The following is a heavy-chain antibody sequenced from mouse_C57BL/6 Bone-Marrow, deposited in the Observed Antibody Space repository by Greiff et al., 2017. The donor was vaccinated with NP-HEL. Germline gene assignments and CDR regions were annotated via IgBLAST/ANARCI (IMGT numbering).Heavy chain of an antibody. J-gene: IGHJ2*01. CDR1: GFSLTSYG. Sequence: QVQLQQSGPGLVQPPQSLSITCTVSGFSLTSYGVHWVRQSPGKGLEWLGVIWSGGSTDYNAAFISRLSISKDNSTSQVFFKMNSLQADDTAIYYCAGSYDGYYFDYWGQGTTLTVSS. D-gene: IGHD2-3*01. CDR3: AGSYDGYYFDY. V-gene: IGHV2-2*01. CDR2: IWSGGST.